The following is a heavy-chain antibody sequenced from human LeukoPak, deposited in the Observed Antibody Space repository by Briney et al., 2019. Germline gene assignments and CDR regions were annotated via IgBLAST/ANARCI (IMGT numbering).Heavy chain of an antibody. CDR3: AKDLHDYGNYVGWFDS. Sequence: GGSLRLSCAASGFTFSSYAISWVRQAPGKGLEWVSAISGSGGNTYYADSVKGRFTISRDHSKTTLFLQMNSLRAEDTAVYYCAKDLHDYGNYVGWFDSWGQGTLVTVSS. CDR1: GFTFSSYA. V-gene: IGHV3-23*01. D-gene: IGHD4-11*01. CDR2: ISGSGGNT. J-gene: IGHJ5*01.